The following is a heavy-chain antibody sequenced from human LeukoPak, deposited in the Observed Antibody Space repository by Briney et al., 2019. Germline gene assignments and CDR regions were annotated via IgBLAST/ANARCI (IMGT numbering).Heavy chain of an antibody. J-gene: IGHJ4*02. CDR2: ISAYNGNT. Sequence: ASVKVSCKASGYTFTSYGISWVRQAPGQGLEWMGWISAYNGNTNYAQKLQGRVTMTTDTSTSTAYMELRSLRSDDTAVCYCARGGSYDILTGYRQFDYWGQGTLVTVSS. D-gene: IGHD3-9*01. V-gene: IGHV1-18*01. CDR3: ARGGSYDILTGYRQFDY. CDR1: GYTFTSYG.